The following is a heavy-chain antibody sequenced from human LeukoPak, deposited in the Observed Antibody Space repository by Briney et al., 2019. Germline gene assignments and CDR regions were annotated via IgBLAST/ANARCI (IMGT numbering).Heavy chain of an antibody. CDR3: AKDWAPYCGGDCYFNY. J-gene: IGHJ4*02. V-gene: IGHV3-30*18. CDR2: ISYVGSNK. D-gene: IGHD2-21*02. CDR1: GFIFNNYG. Sequence: GGSLRLSCAASGFIFNNYGMHWVRQAPARGLGWVVVISYVGSNKNYADSVKGRFTISRDSSKNTVYLQMNSLRVEDTAVYYCAKDWAPYCGGDCYFNYWGQGTLVTVSS.